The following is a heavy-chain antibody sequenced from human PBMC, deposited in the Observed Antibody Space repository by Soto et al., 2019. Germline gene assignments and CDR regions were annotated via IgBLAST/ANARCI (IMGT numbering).Heavy chain of an antibody. Sequence: QVQLQESGPGLLKPSETLSLTCTVSGGSISPYYWSWIRQPPGKELEWIGYISYSGSVNYNPSLTSRVPISPDTSKNQFSPKLNSVTAADAAVYYCARHITMGASTSMFFYGMDVWGQGTTVTVSS. CDR2: ISYSGSV. D-gene: IGHD3-10*01. J-gene: IGHJ6*02. CDR3: ARHITMGASTSMFFYGMDV. CDR1: GGSISPYY. V-gene: IGHV4-59*08.